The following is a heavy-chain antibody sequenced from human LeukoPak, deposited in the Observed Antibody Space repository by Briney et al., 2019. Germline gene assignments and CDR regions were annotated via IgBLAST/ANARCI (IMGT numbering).Heavy chain of an antibody. Sequence: RSSETLSLTCAVYGGSFSGYHWSWIRQPPGKGLEWIGEINHSGSTNYNPSLKSRVTISVDTSKNQFSLKLSSVTAADTAVYYCASWGYCSSTSCPRSWFDPWGQGTLVTVSS. V-gene: IGHV4-34*01. D-gene: IGHD2-2*01. CDR1: GGSFSGYH. CDR3: ASWGYCSSTSCPRSWFDP. J-gene: IGHJ5*02. CDR2: INHSGST.